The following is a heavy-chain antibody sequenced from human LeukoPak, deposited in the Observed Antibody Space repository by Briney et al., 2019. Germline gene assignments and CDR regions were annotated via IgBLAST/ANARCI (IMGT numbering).Heavy chain of an antibody. CDR1: GFTFSSYA. CDR3: ARVVQNYGSGSFSLSY. CDR2: ISSSSSYI. Sequence: AGGSLRLSCAASGFTFSSYAMSWVRQAPGKGLEWVSSISSSSSYIYYADSVKGRFTISRDNAKNSLYLQMNSLRAEDTAVYYCARVVQNYGSGSFSLSYWGQGTLVTVSS. V-gene: IGHV3-21*01. J-gene: IGHJ4*02. D-gene: IGHD3-10*01.